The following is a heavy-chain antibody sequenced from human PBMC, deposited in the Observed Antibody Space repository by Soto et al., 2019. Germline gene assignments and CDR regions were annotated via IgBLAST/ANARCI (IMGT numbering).Heavy chain of an antibody. CDR1: GYTFTGYY. V-gene: IGHV1-2*04. Sequence: PSVKVSCKASGYTFTGYYMHWVRQAPGQGLEWMGWINPNSGGTNYAQKFQGWVTMTRDTSISTAYMELSRLRSDDTAVYYCARARDFWSGYYTPNDAFDIWGQGTMVTVSS. CDR3: ARARDFWSGYYTPNDAFDI. D-gene: IGHD3-3*01. J-gene: IGHJ3*02. CDR2: INPNSGGT.